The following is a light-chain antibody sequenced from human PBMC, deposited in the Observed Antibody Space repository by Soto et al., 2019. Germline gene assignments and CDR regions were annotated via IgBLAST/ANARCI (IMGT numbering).Light chain of an antibody. Sequence: QSALTQPASVSGSPGQSITISCTGTSSDVGGYNYVSWYQQHPGKAPKLMIYDVTKRPSGVPDRFSGSKSGNTASLTVSALQAEDEADYYCSSYTDRKNLVFGTGTKVTVL. CDR1: SSDVGGYNY. J-gene: IGLJ1*01. V-gene: IGLV2-8*01. CDR2: DVT. CDR3: SSYTDRKNLV.